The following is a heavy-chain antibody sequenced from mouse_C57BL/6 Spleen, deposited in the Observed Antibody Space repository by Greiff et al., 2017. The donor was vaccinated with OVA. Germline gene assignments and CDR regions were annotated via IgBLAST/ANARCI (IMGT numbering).Heavy chain of an antibody. J-gene: IGHJ2*01. D-gene: IGHD1-1*01. V-gene: IGHV1-53*01. Sequence: VQLQQPGTDLVKPGASVKLSCKASGYTFTSYWMHWVKQRPGQGLEWIGNINPSNGGTKYNEKFKSKATLTVDKSSSTPYLQLSSLTSEDSAVDYGSRFTTVVAGDYGGQGTTLT. CDR3: SRFTTVVAGDY. CDR1: GYTFTSYW. CDR2: INPSNGGT.